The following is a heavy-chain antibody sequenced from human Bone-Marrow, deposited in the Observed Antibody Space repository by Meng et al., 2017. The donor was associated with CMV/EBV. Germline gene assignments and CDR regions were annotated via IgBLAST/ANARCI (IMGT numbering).Heavy chain of an antibody. D-gene: IGHD2-2*01. CDR3: AGGGNIVVVPAAIRRQYYFDY. J-gene: IGHJ4*02. CDR1: GGSFSGYY. V-gene: IGHV4-34*01. CDR2: INHSGST. Sequence: SETLSLTCAVYGGSFSGYYWSWIRQPPGKGLEWIGEINHSGSTNYNPSLKSRVTISVDTSKNQFSLKLSSVTAADTAVYYCAGGGNIVVVPAAIRRQYYFDYWGQGTLVTVSS.